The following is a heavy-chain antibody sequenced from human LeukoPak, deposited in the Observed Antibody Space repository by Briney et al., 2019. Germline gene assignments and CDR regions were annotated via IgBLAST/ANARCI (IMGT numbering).Heavy chain of an antibody. Sequence: GGSLRLSCAASGFTFSSYAMSWVRQAPGKGLEWVSAISGSGGSTYYADSVKGRFTISRDNSKNTLYLQMNSLRAEDTAVYYCAKSPYNWSYGYYVVDVWGQGTTVTVSS. CDR3: AKSPYNWSYGYYVVDV. CDR1: GFTFSSYA. V-gene: IGHV3-23*01. J-gene: IGHJ6*02. CDR2: ISGSGGST. D-gene: IGHD1-7*01.